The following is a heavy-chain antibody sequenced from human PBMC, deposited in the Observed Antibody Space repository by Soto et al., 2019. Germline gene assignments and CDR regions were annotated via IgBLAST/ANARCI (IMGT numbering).Heavy chain of an antibody. CDR2: IYYSGST. Sequence: SETLSLTCTVSGGSISSSSYYWGWIRQPPGKGLEWIGSIYYSGSTYYNPSLKSRVTISVDTSKNQFSLKLSSVTAADTAVYYCARGGEPIDYWGQGTLVTVSS. J-gene: IGHJ4*02. D-gene: IGHD2-21*01. V-gene: IGHV4-39*01. CDR1: GGSISSSSYY. CDR3: ARGGEPIDY.